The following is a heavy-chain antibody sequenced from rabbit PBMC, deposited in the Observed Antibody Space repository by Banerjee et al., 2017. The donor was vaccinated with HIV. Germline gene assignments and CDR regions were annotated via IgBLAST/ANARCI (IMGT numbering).Heavy chain of an antibody. CDR2: IWTGNSKT. D-gene: IGHD7-1*01. Sequence: QSLEESGGGLVKPEGSLTLTCKASGFSFSSYWMCWVRQAPGKGLEWIGCIWTGNSKTAYANWAKGRFTISKTSWTTVTLQMTSLTAADTATYFCARDLTGVTGWNFNLWGPGTLVTVS. CDR1: GFSFSSYW. J-gene: IGHJ4*01. V-gene: IGHV1S40*01. CDR3: ARDLTGVTGWNFNL.